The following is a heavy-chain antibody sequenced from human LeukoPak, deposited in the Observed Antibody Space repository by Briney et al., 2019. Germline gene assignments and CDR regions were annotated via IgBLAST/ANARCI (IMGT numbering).Heavy chain of an antibody. Sequence: SETLSLTCAVYGGSFRGYYWIWIRQPPGKGLEWIGEINHSGSTIYNPSLQSRVPISVDTSKIQFSLKLSSVSAADTAVYYCARGSRTPDYWGQGTLVTVSS. CDR2: INHSGST. CDR1: GGSFRGYY. V-gene: IGHV4-34*01. J-gene: IGHJ4*02. CDR3: ARGSRTPDY.